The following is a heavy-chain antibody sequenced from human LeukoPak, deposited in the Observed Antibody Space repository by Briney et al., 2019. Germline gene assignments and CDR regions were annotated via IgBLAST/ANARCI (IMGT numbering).Heavy chain of an antibody. D-gene: IGHD3-16*01. J-gene: IGHJ4*02. CDR2: ISGYNGNT. V-gene: IGHV1-18*01. CDR3: ASGGLHYFDY. CDR1: GYTXXXNG. Sequence: XKAXGYTXXXNGITWVRQAPGQGPEWMGWISGYNGNTNYAPKLQGRVTMTTDTSTTTAYMELRSLRSDDTAVYYCASGGLHYFDYWGQGTLVTVSS.